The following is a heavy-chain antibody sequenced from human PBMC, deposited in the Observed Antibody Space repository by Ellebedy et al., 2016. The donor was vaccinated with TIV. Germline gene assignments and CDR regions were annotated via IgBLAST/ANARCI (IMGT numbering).Heavy chain of an antibody. CDR1: GFTFSGYA. CDR2: ITDGASMT. D-gene: IGHD6-13*01. J-gene: IGHJ4*02. Sequence: GGSLRLSXAASGFTFSGYAMNWVRQAPGKGLEWVSAITDGASMTYYAASVKGRFSISRDNSKNTLYLQMNNLRAEDTDIYYCAKDLTVAAAGIDYWGQGALVTVSS. V-gene: IGHV3-23*01. CDR3: AKDLTVAAAGIDY.